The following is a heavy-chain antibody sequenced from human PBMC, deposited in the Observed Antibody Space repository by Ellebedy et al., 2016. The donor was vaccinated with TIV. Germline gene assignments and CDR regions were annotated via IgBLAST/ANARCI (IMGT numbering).Heavy chain of an antibody. D-gene: IGHD3-3*02. CDR1: GFTFSDYY. J-gene: IGHJ3*02. CDR2: FTSSGVTT. Sequence: GESLKISXAASGFTFSDYYMSWIRQAPGKGLEWISYFTSSGVTTYYADSVKGRFTISRDNSKNTLFLQMNSLRGDDTARYYCAKISPTHRGAFDIWGQGTMVTVSS. V-gene: IGHV3-11*01. CDR3: AKISPTHRGAFDI.